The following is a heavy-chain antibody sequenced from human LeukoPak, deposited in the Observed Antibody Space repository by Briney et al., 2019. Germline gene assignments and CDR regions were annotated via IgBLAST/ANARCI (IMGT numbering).Heavy chain of an antibody. Sequence: SETLSLTCTVSGGSISSYYWSWIRQPAGKGLEWIGRISASGNTNYNPSLKSRVTMSVDTSKNQFSLSLNSVTAADTAVYYCARHREGYCSGGTCPYYFDFWGQGTLVTVSS. CDR1: GGSISSYY. CDR2: ISASGNT. CDR3: ARHREGYCSGGTCPYYFDF. D-gene: IGHD2-15*01. J-gene: IGHJ4*02. V-gene: IGHV4-4*07.